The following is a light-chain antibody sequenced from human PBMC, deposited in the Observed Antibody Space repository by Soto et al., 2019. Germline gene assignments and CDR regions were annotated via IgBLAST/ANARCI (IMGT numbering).Light chain of an antibody. CDR3: QQRSNWPPIT. CDR1: QSVSSY. J-gene: IGKJ5*01. Sequence: EIVLTQSPATLSLSPGERATLPCRASQSVSSYLAWYQQKPGQAPRLLIYDASNRATGIPARFSGSGSGTDFTLTISSLEPEDFAVYYCQQRSNWPPITFGQGTRLEMK. V-gene: IGKV3-11*01. CDR2: DAS.